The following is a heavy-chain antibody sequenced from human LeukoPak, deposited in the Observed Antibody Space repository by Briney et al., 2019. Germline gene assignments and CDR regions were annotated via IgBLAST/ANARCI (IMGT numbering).Heavy chain of an antibody. V-gene: IGHV1-18*01. CDR3: ARGRYCTNGVCPVYYYYGMDV. CDR2: ISAYNGNT. D-gene: IGHD2-8*01. J-gene: IGHJ6*02. CDR1: GYTFTSYG. Sequence: ASVKVSCKASGYTFTSYGISWVRQAPGQGLEWMGWISAYNGNTNYAQKLQGRVTMTTDTSTSTAYMELRSLRSDDTAVYYCARGRYCTNGVCPVYYYYGMDVWGQGTTVTVSS.